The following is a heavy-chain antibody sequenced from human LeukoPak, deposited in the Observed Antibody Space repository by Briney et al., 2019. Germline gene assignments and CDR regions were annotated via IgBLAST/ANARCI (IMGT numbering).Heavy chain of an antibody. CDR3: ARVYYYDSSGFYFAY. Sequence: SETLSLTCTVSGGSISSDDYFWTWLRQPPGKGLEWIGYIYYTGSTYYNPSLKSRVSMSLDMSENQFSLRLNSVTAADTAVYYCARVYYYDSSGFYFAYWGQGTLVTVSS. CDR1: GGSISSDDYF. D-gene: IGHD3-22*01. J-gene: IGHJ4*02. CDR2: IYYTGST. V-gene: IGHV4-30-4*01.